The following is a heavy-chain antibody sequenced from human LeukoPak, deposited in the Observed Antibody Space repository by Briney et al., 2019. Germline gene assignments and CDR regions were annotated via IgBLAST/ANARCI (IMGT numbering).Heavy chain of an antibody. CDR2: MNPNSGNT. V-gene: IGHV1-8*01. J-gene: IGHJ4*02. Sequence: SVRVSCKASGYTFTSYDINWVRQAAGQGLEWMGWMNPNSGNTGYAQKFQGRVTMTRNTSLSTAYMELNSLRSEDTAVYYCARRTMWDASGWRSPDYWGQGTLVTVSS. D-gene: IGHD6-19*01. CDR3: ARRTMWDASGWRSPDY. CDR1: GYTFTSYD.